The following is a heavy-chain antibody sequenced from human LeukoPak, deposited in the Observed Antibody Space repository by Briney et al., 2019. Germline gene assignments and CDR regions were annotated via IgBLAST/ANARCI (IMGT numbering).Heavy chain of an antibody. V-gene: IGHV3-7*01. Sequence: GGSLRLSCAAPGFTFSYYWMTWVRQAPGKGLEWVANIKQDGSEKYYVDSVKGRFTISRDNAKNSLYLQMNSLRAEDTAVYYCARDDYGIEFYYYYFMDDWGKGTTVTVSS. J-gene: IGHJ6*03. CDR3: ARDDYGIEFYYYYFMDD. D-gene: IGHD4-17*01. CDR2: IKQDGSEK. CDR1: GFTFSYYW.